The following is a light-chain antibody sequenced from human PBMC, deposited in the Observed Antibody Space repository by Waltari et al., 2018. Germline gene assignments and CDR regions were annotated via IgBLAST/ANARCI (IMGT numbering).Light chain of an antibody. Sequence: QSVLTQPPSVSAASGQQVTISCSGSSPNIGKTYVSWYQQFPGTAPKLLIYEDDKRPSGISGRFSGSKSGTSATLDIHGLQTGDEADYYCGTWDSSMSVGVLGGGTKVTVL. V-gene: IGLV1-51*01. CDR1: SPNIGKTY. J-gene: IGLJ2*01. CDR2: EDD. CDR3: GTWDSSMSVGV.